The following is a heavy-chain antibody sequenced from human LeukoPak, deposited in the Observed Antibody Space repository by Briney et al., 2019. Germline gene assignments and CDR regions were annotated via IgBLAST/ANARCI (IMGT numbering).Heavy chain of an antibody. D-gene: IGHD4-17*01. V-gene: IGHV4-59*01. J-gene: IGHJ2*01. CDR2: IYYSGST. Sequence: SETLSLTCTVSGGSISSYYWSWIRQPPGKGLEWIGYIYYSGSTNYNPSLKSRVTISVDTSKNQFSLKLSSVTAADTAVYYCASGLRVRSSWYFDLWGRGTLVTVSS. CDR3: ASGLRVRSSWYFDL. CDR1: GGSISSYY.